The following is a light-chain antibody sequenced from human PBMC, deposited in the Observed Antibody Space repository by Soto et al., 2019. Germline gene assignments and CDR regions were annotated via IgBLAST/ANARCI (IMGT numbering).Light chain of an antibody. CDR3: QQSHSSSLA. CDR1: QNIKNY. V-gene: IGKV1-39*01. J-gene: IGKJ4*01. Sequence: DIQVTQSPSSLSASVGDRVTITCRASQNIKNYVNWYQQKPGRAPKVLIYAASTLQSGVPSRFSGSGSGTDFTLTVNGLQAEDFATYYCQQSHSSSLAFGGGTTVDIK. CDR2: AAS.